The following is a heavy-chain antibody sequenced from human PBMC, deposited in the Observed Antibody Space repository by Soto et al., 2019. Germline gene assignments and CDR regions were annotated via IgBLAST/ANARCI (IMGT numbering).Heavy chain of an antibody. J-gene: IGHJ4*02. CDR2: ISGSGGST. CDR1: GFTFSSYA. D-gene: IGHD2-2*01. Sequence: EVQLLESGGGLVQPGGSLRLSCAASGFTFSSYAMSWVRQAPGKGLEWVSAISGSGGSTYYADSVKGRFTISRDKSKNPLYLQMNSLRAEDTAVYYCAKRAKGSSTTPYYFDYWGQGTLVTVSS. V-gene: IGHV3-23*01. CDR3: AKRAKGSSTTPYYFDY.